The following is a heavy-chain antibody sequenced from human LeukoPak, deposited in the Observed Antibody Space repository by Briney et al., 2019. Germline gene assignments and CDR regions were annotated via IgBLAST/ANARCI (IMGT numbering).Heavy chain of an antibody. CDR3: ARGSIFGVAQDAFDI. Sequence: SETLSLTCTVSSGSISSYYWSWIRQSAGKGLEWIGRTYISGSSNFNPSLKSRVTMSVDTSKNQFSLRLSSVTAADTAVYYCARGSIFGVAQDAFDIWGQGTTVTVSS. CDR2: TYISGSS. CDR1: SGSISSYY. D-gene: IGHD3-3*01. J-gene: IGHJ3*02. V-gene: IGHV4-4*07.